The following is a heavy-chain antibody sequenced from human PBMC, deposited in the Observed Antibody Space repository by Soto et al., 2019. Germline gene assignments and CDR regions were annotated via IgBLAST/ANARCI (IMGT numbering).Heavy chain of an antibody. CDR2: INPILGIA. Sequence: SVKVSCKASGGTFSSYTISWVRQAPGQGLEWMGRINPILGIANYAQKFQGRVTITADKSTSTAYMELSSLRSEDTAVYYCARAPPSGMDVWGQGTTVTVSS. CDR1: GGTFSSYT. CDR3: ARAPPSGMDV. J-gene: IGHJ6*01. V-gene: IGHV1-69*02. D-gene: IGHD3-10*01.